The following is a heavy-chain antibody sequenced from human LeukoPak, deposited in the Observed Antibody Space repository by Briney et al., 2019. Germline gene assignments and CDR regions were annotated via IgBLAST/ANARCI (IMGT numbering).Heavy chain of an antibody. CDR2: IIGSTGST. D-gene: IGHD5-12*01. CDR1: GFTFSNYA. J-gene: IGHJ4*02. V-gene: IGHV3-23*01. CDR3: AKGGYDYVEIGYFDY. Sequence: GGSLRLSCAPSGFTFSNYAMSWVRQAPGKGLGWVSLIIGSTGSTFYADSVKGRFTISRDNSKNTLYLQMNSLRAEDTAVYYCAKGGYDYVEIGYFDYWGQGTLVTVSS.